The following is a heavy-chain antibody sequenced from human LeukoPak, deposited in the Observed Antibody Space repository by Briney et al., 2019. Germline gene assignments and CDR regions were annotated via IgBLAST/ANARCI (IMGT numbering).Heavy chain of an antibody. CDR2: FSGGGGST. D-gene: IGHD4-23*01. V-gene: IGHV3-23*01. CDR3: AREGTVVTQKASDAFDI. Sequence: GGSLRLSCAASGFTFSSYAMSWVRQAPGRGLEWVSAFSGGGGSTYYADSVKGRFTVSRDNSKNTLYLQMNSLRSEDTAVYYCAREGTVVTQKASDAFDIWGQGTMVTVSS. CDR1: GFTFSSYA. J-gene: IGHJ3*02.